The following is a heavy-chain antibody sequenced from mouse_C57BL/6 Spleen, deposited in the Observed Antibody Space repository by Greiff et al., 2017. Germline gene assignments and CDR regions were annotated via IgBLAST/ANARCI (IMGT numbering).Heavy chain of an antibody. CDR3: ARPGANWPFDY. Sequence: VQLQQSGTVLARPGASVKLSCKTSGYTFTSYWMHWVKQRPGQGLEWIGTIYPGNSDTSYNQKFKGKATLTAVTSASTAYMELSSLTTEDSAVYYCARPGANWPFDYWGQGTTLTVSA. CDR2: IYPGNSDT. D-gene: IGHD4-1*01. V-gene: IGHV1-5*01. J-gene: IGHJ2*01. CDR1: GYTFTSYW.